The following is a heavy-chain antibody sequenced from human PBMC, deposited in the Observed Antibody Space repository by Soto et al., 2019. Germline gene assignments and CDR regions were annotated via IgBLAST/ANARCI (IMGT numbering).Heavy chain of an antibody. CDR1: GGTFSSYA. D-gene: IGHD3-10*01. CDR2: IIPIFGTA. J-gene: IGHJ4*02. V-gene: IGHV1-69*01. Sequence: QVQLVQSGAEVKKPGSSLKVSCKASGGTFSSYAISWVRQAPGQGLEWMAGIIPIFGTANYAQKFQGRVTITADESTSTAYMELSSLRSEDTAVYYCARESSSDYYGSGSYGDKDDYWGQGTLVTVSS. CDR3: ARESSSDYYGSGSYGDKDDY.